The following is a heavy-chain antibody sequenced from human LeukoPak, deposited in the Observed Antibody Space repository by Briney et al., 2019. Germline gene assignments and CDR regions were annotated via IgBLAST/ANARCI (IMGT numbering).Heavy chain of an antibody. CDR3: ARASILKEPQHTITMIVVVTPYFDY. V-gene: IGHV4-4*02. J-gene: IGHJ4*02. CDR2: IYYSGST. Sequence: SGTLSLTCAVSGGSISSSNWWSWVRQPPGKGLEWIGYIYYSGSTYYNPSLKSRVTISVDTSKNQFSLKLSSVTAADTAVYYCARASILKEPQHTITMIVVVTPYFDYWGQGTLVTVSS. CDR1: GGSISSSNW. D-gene: IGHD3-22*01.